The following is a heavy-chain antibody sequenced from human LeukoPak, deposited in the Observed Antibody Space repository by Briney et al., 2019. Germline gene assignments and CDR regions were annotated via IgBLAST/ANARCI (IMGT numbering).Heavy chain of an antibody. D-gene: IGHD3-22*01. J-gene: IGHJ5*02. CDR3: ARDRFESSPHDSSGYSVWFDP. CDR2: IIPILGIA. Sequence: SVKVSCKASGGTFSSYAISWVRQAPGQGLEWMGRIIPILGIANYAQRFQGRVTITADKSTSTAYMELSSLRSEDTAVYYCARDRFESSPHDSSGYSVWFDPWGQGTLVTVSS. CDR1: GGTFSSYA. V-gene: IGHV1-69*04.